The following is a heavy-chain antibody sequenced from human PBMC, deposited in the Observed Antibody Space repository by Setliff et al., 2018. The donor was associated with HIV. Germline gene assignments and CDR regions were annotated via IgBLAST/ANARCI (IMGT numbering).Heavy chain of an antibody. CDR1: GFTFNNFN. J-gene: IGHJ6*03. CDR3: ARASYYYDSSGWDQGYMDV. D-gene: IGHD3-22*01. V-gene: IGHV3-21*04. CDR2: ISSSASYT. Sequence: GESLKISCAASGFTFNNFNMNWVRQAPGKGLEWVSSISSSASYTYYADSMKGRFTISRDNAKNSLYLQMNSLRAEDTAVYYCARASYYYDSSGWDQGYMDVWGKGTTVTVSS.